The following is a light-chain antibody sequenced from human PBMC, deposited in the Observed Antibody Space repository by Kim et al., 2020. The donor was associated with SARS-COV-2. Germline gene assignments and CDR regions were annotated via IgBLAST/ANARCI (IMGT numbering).Light chain of an antibody. V-gene: IGKV3-20*01. CDR2: GAS. CDR3: QHFDNSPVT. J-gene: IGKJ1*01. CDR1: QSVISSY. Sequence: APGERATLSFRAGQSVISSYLAWYQQRPGQAPRLLIYGASSRATGIPDRFSGSGSGTDFTLTISRLEPEDVAVFYCQHFDNSPVTFGQGTKVDIK.